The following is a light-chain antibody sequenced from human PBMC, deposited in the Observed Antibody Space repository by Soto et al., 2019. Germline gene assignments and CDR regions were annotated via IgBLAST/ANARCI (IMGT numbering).Light chain of an antibody. Sequence: EIGLTQSPATLSRSPGDRGTLSCRASQSVSRYLAWYQQKPGQAPRLLIHDTSTRATGGPDTFSGSGSGTEFTLTISSLEPEDSAMYYCQQRFSWPPTFGGGTHVEIK. CDR3: QQRFSWPPT. CDR1: QSVSRY. CDR2: DTS. V-gene: IGKV3-11*01. J-gene: IGKJ4*01.